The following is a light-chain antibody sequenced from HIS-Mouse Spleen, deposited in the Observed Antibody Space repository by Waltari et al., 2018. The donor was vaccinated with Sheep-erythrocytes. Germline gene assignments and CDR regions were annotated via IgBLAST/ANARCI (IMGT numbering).Light chain of an antibody. J-gene: IGKJ5*01. CDR2: AAS. CDR1: QGISNW. Sequence: DLQLTPSPSSVSASVGARVTTTGRASQGISNWLAWSQQKPGKAPKLLISAASRLQSGVPSRFSGSGSGTDFTLTISSQQPEDFATYYCQQANSFPITFGQGTRLEIK. CDR3: QQANSFPIT. V-gene: IGKV1-12*01.